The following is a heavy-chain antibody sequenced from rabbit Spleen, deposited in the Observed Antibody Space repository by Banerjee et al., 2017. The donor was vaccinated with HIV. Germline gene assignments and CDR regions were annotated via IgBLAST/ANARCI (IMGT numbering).Heavy chain of an antibody. CDR2: INAVTGKA. CDR1: AFSFNSNW. Sequence: QQQLEESGGDLVQPEGSLTLTCTASAFSFNSNWVCWVRQAPGKGLEWIACINAVTGKAVYASWAKGRFTFSKTSSTTVTLQMTSLTAADTATYFCARDAATSFSSYGMDLRGQGTLVTVS. CDR3: ARDAATSFSSYGMDL. D-gene: IGHD8-1*01. J-gene: IGHJ3*01. V-gene: IGHV1S45*01.